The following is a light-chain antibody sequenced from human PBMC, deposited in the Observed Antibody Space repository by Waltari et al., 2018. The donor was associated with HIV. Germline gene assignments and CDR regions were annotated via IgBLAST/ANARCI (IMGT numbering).Light chain of an antibody. CDR1: GGLSSYA. V-gene: IGLV4-69*01. CDR2: LKSDGSH. CDR3: QTWDTGPV. J-gene: IGLJ3*02. Sequence: QLVLTQSPSASAFLGASVQITCTLNGGLSSYAIAWHQHQPEKGPRYLMKLKSDGSHNREDEIPDRFSASNSGADHHLTISSLQSEDEGYYYCQTWDTGPVFGGGTKLTVL.